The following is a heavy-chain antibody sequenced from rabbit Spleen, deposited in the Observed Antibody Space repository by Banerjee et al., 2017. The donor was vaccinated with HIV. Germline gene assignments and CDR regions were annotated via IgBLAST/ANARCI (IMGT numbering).Heavy chain of an antibody. V-gene: IGHV1S40*01. CDR2: IGAGISYTI. Sequence: SGGRLVKPGASLPPPSPASGFPFVSTTNMSWSRKPPGKGPEWIACIGAGISYTIYYATWAKGRFTISKTSSTTVTLQMTSLTAADTATYFCARDSGTSFSSYGMDLWGQGTLVTVS. J-gene: IGHJ6*01. CDR1: GFPFVSTTN. D-gene: IGHD8-1*01. CDR3: ARDSGTSFSSYGMDL.